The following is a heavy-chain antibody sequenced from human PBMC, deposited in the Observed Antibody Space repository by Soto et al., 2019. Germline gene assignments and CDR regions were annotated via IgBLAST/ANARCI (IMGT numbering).Heavy chain of an antibody. CDR3: ARENILLAASGKRDFDY. V-gene: IGHV4-4*07. D-gene: IGHD6-13*01. CDR2: IYTSGST. CDR1: SDSIISYY. J-gene: IGHJ4*02. Sequence: SETLSLTCTVSSDSIISYYWTWIRQPAGKGLEWIGRIYTSGSTNYNPSLKGRVTMSVDTSKNQVSLNLTSVTAADTAVYYCARENILLAASGKRDFDYWGQGTLVTVSS.